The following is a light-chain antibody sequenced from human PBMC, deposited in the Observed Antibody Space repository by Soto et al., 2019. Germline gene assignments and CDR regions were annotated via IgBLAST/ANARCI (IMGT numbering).Light chain of an antibody. Sequence: SSLTQPASVSVSPGQSITSSCTGTSSDVGGYNHVSWYQQHPGKAPKLIIFEVRNRPSGVSDRFSASKSGNTASLTISGLQTEDEAVYYCSSYASSSSYDFGTGTKVTVL. CDR3: SSYASSSSYD. CDR1: SSDVGGYNH. CDR2: EVR. J-gene: IGLJ1*01. V-gene: IGLV2-14*01.